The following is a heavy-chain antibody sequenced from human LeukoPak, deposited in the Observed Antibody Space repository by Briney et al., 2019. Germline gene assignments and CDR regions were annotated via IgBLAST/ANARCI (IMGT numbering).Heavy chain of an antibody. CDR1: GFTFSSYA. J-gene: IGHJ4*02. CDR3: AGGRATPFDY. Sequence: GGSLRLSCAASGFTFSSYAMSWVRQAPGKGLEWVSVIYSGGSTYYADSVKGRFTISRDNSKNTLYLQMNSLRAEDTAVYYCAGGRATPFDYWGQGTLVTVSS. V-gene: IGHV3-53*01. D-gene: IGHD5-12*01. CDR2: IYSGGST.